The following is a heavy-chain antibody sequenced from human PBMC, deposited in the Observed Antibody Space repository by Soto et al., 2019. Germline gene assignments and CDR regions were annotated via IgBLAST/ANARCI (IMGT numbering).Heavy chain of an antibody. J-gene: IGHJ4*02. Sequence: GGFLRLSCAASGFTFSRYSRNWVRQAPGKGLEWVSFISSSGRTIYYAASVKGRFTISRDNATHSLNLQMTNLRHEDTAVYYCASARDYGANTPYFESWGPGTLVTVSS. CDR1: GFTFSRYS. V-gene: IGHV3-48*02. D-gene: IGHD4-17*01. CDR2: ISSSGRTI. CDR3: ASARDYGANTPYFES.